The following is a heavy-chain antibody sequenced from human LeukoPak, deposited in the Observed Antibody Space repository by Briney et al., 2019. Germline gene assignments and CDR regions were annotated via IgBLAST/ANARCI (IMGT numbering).Heavy chain of an antibody. J-gene: IGHJ4*02. CDR3: ARATAEEGFDY. V-gene: IGHV4-34*01. CDR1: GGSFSGYY. CDR2: INHSGST. Sequence: SETLSLTCAVYGGSFSGYYWSWIRQPPGKGLEWIGEINHSGSTNYNPSLKSRVTISVDTSKNQFSLKLSSVTAADTAVYYCARATAEEGFDYWGQGTQVTVSS.